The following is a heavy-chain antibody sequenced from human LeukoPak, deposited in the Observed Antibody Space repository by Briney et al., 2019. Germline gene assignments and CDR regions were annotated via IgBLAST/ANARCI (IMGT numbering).Heavy chain of an antibody. Sequence: PGGSLRLSCAASGFTFSSYGMHWVRQAPGKGLEWVAFIRYDGSNKYYADYVKGRFTISRDNSKNTLYLQMSSLRAEDTAVYYCAKSLRYGDYRRDFDYWGQGTLVTVSS. CDR3: AKSLRYGDYRRDFDY. V-gene: IGHV3-30*02. CDR2: IRYDGSNK. D-gene: IGHD4-17*01. J-gene: IGHJ4*02. CDR1: GFTFSSYG.